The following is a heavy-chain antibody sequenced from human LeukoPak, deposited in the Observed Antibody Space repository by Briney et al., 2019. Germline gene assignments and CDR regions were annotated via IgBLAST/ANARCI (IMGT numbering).Heavy chain of an antibody. CDR2: ISWNSGSI. J-gene: IGHJ4*01. CDR3: AKGSTVTPDY. V-gene: IGHV3-9*01. D-gene: IGHD4-11*01. CDR1: GFTFDDYA. Sequence: GGSLRLSCAASGFTFDDYAMHWVRQVPGKGLEWVSGISWNSGSIGYADSVKGRFTISRDNAKNSLYLQMNSLRAEDTAVYYCAKGSTVTPDYWGQGTLVTVSS.